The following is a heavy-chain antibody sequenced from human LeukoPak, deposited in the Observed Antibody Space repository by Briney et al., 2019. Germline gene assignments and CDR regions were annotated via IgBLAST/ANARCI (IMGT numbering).Heavy chain of an antibody. CDR3: ARDFGQLEYYFDY. J-gene: IGHJ4*02. D-gene: IGHD2-2*01. CDR1: GYTFTGYY. V-gene: IGHV1-2*02. CDR2: INPNSGGT. Sequence: ASVKVSCKASGYTFTGYYMHWVRQAPGQGLEWMGWINPNSGGTNYAQKFQGRVTMTRDTSISTAYMGLSRLRSDDTAVYYCARDFGQLEYYFDYWGQGTLVTVFS.